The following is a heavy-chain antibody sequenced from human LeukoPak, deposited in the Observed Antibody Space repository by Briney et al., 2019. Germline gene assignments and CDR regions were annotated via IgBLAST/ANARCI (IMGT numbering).Heavy chain of an antibody. CDR3: ARGGSITMIVVVTRGLDY. CDR2: INPNSGGT. CDR1: GYTFTGYY. D-gene: IGHD3-22*01. V-gene: IGHV1-2*02. J-gene: IGHJ4*02. Sequence: ASVKVSCKASGYTFTGYYMHWVRQAPGQGLEWMGWINPNSGGTNYAQKFQGRVTMTRDTSISTAYMELSRLRSDDTAVYYCARGGSITMIVVVTRGLDYWGQGTLVTVSS.